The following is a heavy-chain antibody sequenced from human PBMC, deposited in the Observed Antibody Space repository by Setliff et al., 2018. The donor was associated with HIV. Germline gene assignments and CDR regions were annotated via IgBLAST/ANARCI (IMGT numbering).Heavy chain of an antibody. J-gene: IGHJ6*03. Sequence: SETLSLTCTVSGGSIINNFWSWIRLPQGKGLEYIGYIYYSGNTDYNPSLKSRVTISVDTSENQFSLKLTSVTAADTAMYFCARDATSEGYMDVWGKGTTVTVSS. CDR2: IYYSGNT. V-gene: IGHV4-59*12. CDR1: GGSIINNF. CDR3: ARDATSEGYMDV.